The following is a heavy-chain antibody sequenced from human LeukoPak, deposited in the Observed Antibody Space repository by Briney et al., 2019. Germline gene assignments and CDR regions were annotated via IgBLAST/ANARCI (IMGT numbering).Heavy chain of an antibody. Sequence: GGSLSLSYAASGFTFSNYGMHWVRQAPGKGLEWVAVISYAGSNKYYAESVKGRFTISRDNSKNTVYLQMNSLRAEDTAVYYCAKELRVPYYCGQETLLNVSS. CDR3: AKELRVPYY. CDR1: GFTFSNYG. D-gene: IGHD4-17*01. J-gene: IGHJ4*02. CDR2: ISYAGSNK. V-gene: IGHV3-30*18.